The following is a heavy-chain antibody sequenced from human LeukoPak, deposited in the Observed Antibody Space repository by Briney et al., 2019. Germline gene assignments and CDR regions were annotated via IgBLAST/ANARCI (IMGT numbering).Heavy chain of an antibody. CDR3: ARSRKDRYCTNGVCYTYFDY. CDR2: IYPGDSDT. D-gene: IGHD2-8*01. J-gene: IGHJ4*02. Sequence: GESLKISCKGSGYSFTSYWIGWVRQMPGQGLEWMGIIYPGDSDTRYSPSFQGQVTISADKSISTAYLQWSSLKASDTAMYYCARSRKDRYCTNGVCYTYFDYWGQGTLVTVSS. V-gene: IGHV5-51*01. CDR1: GYSFTSYW.